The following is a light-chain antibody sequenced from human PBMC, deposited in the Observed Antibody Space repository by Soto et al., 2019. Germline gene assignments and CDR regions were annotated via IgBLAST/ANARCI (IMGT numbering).Light chain of an antibody. CDR1: QNISRS. CDR3: QQYGSSRGT. V-gene: IGKV3-20*01. J-gene: IGKJ1*01. CDR2: GAS. Sequence: EIVMTQSPVTLSVSPGERATLSCRASQNISRSLAWYQQKPGQPPRLLIYGASSRASGIPDRFSGSGSGTDFTLTISRLEPEDFAVYYCQQYGSSRGTFGQGTKVDIK.